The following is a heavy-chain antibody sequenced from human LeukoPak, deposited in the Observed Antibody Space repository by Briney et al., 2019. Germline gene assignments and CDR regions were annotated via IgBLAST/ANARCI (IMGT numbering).Heavy chain of an antibody. D-gene: IGHD6-19*01. Sequence: PSETLSLTCTVSGGSMSSYYWSWIRHPAGKVLEWIGRIFSSGSTNYNPSLKSRATMSVDMSKNQFSLTLSSVTAADTALYYCARGGYGNGWYLDYWGQGTLVTVSS. CDR2: IFSSGST. V-gene: IGHV4-4*07. CDR3: ARGGYGNGWYLDY. CDR1: GGSMSSYY. J-gene: IGHJ4*02.